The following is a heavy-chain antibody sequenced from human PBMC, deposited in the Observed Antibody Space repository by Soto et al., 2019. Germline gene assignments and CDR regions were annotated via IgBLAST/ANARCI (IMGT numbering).Heavy chain of an antibody. J-gene: IGHJ2*01. V-gene: IGHV1-24*01. Sequence: ASVKVSCKVSGYTLTELSMHWVRQAPGKGLEWMGGFDPEDGETIYAQKFQGRVTITADESTSTAYMELSSLRSEDTAVYYCARATYCGGDCHDWYFDLWGRGTLVTVSS. D-gene: IGHD2-21*02. CDR3: ARATYCGGDCHDWYFDL. CDR1: GYTLTELS. CDR2: FDPEDGET.